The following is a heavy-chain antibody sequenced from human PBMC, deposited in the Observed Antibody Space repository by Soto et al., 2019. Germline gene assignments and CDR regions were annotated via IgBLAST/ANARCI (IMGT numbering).Heavy chain of an antibody. Sequence: EVPLLESGGGVVQPGGSLRLSCEASGFTFSGYVMSWVRQAPGQGLEWVSGISTGGGTRYYADSVKGRVTISRDKAKNTLYLQMNSLRAEDTAVYYCAKDVGPTTVTPRGLDHWGQGTLVTVSS. V-gene: IGHV3-23*01. D-gene: IGHD1-26*01. CDR3: AKDVGPTTVTPRGLDH. CDR2: ISTGGGTR. J-gene: IGHJ5*02. CDR1: GFTFSGYV.